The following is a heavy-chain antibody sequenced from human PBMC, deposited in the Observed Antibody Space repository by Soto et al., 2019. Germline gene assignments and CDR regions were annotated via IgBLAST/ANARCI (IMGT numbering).Heavy chain of an antibody. CDR3: ARNGFVDYYDSSGNPSYGMDV. D-gene: IGHD3-22*01. Sequence: GESLKISCKASGYSFTSYWIGWVRQMPGKGLECMGIIYPGDSDTRYSPSFQGQVTISADKSISTAYLQWSSLKASDTAMYYCARNGFVDYYDSSGNPSYGMDVWGQGTTVTVSS. CDR2: IYPGDSDT. V-gene: IGHV5-51*01. CDR1: GYSFTSYW. J-gene: IGHJ6*02.